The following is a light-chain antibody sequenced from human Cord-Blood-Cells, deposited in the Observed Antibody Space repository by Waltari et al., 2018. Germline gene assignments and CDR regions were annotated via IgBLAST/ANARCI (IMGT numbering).Light chain of an antibody. V-gene: IGKV1-9*01. J-gene: IGKJ2*01. Sequence: DIQLTQSPSFLSASVGDRVTITCRASQGISSYLAWYQQNPGKAPKLLIYAASTLQSGVPSRLSGSGSGTEFTLTISSLQPEDFATYYCQQLNSYPYTFGQGTKLEIK. CDR3: QQLNSYPYT. CDR2: AAS. CDR1: QGISSY.